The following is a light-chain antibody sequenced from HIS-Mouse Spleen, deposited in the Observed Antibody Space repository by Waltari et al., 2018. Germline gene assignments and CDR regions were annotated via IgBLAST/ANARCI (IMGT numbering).Light chain of an antibody. CDR2: EVS. J-gene: IGLJ3*02. Sequence: QSALTQPASVSGSPGQSITIPCPGPSRDVGGYNYVSWYQQHPGKAPKLMIYEVSNRPSGVSNRFSGSKSGNTASLTISGLQAEDEADYYCSSYTSSSTLVFGGGTKLTVL. V-gene: IGLV2-14*01. CDR3: SSYTSSSTLV. CDR1: SRDVGGYNY.